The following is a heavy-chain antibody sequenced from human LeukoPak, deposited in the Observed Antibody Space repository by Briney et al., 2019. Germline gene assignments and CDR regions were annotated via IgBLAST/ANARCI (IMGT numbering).Heavy chain of an antibody. CDR1: GGSISSTTYY. D-gene: IGHD4-23*01. Sequence: SETLSLTCIVSGGSISSTTYYWGWIRQPPGKRLEWIGSIYYSGNTYYNPSLKSRVTISIDTSKNQFSLNLNSVTAADTAVYYCATSYGGHGNVFDYWGQGTLVTVSS. J-gene: IGHJ4*02. V-gene: IGHV4-39*01. CDR2: IYYSGNT. CDR3: ATSYGGHGNVFDY.